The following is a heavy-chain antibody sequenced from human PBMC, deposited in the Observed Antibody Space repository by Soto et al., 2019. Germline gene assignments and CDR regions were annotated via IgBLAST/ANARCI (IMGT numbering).Heavy chain of an antibody. V-gene: IGHV4-4*02. Sequence: QVQLQESGPGLVKPSGTLSLTCAVSGGSISSSNWWSWVRQPPGKGLEWIGEIYHSGSTNYNPSLQSRVTISVDKSKNQFSLKLSSVTAADTAVYYCARDPSITGTRRNVIRYGMDVWGQGTTVTVSS. J-gene: IGHJ6*02. CDR1: GGSISSSNW. D-gene: IGHD1-7*01. CDR3: ARDPSITGTRRNVIRYGMDV. CDR2: IYHSGST.